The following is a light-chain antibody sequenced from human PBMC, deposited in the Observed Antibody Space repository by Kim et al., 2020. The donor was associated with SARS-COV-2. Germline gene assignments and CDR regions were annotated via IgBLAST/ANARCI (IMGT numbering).Light chain of an antibody. Sequence: QSALTQPRSVSGSPGQSVTISCTGAGSDVGGYDYVSWYQQNPGKAPKLMIYDVSKRPSGVPDRFSGSKSGNTASLTISGLQAEDEADYYCCSYAGTYTWVFGGGTQPTVL. CDR3: CSYAGTYTWV. V-gene: IGLV2-11*01. CDR2: DVS. CDR1: GSDVGGYDY. J-gene: IGLJ3*02.